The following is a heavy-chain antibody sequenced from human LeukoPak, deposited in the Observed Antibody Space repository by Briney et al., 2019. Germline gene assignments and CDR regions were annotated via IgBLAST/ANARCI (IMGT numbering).Heavy chain of an antibody. D-gene: IGHD3-10*01. CDR1: GDSVSSTTYY. CDR3: ARYVVYGSGKYYFDY. Sequence: PSETLSLTCTVSGDSVSSTTYYWSWIRQPPGKGLEWIASINYSGSTYYNPSLKSRSTISVDTSENQFSLKLSSVTAADTAVYYCARYVVYGSGKYYFDYWGQGTLVTVSS. V-gene: IGHV4-39*01. CDR2: INYSGST. J-gene: IGHJ4*02.